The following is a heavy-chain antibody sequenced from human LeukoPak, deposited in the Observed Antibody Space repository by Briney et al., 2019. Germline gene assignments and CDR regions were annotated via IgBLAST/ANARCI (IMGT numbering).Heavy chain of an antibody. J-gene: IGHJ4*02. CDR1: GFTLTGYG. V-gene: IGHV3-48*04. CDR3: ARDSLFCTGGSCYSNYFGY. CDR2: ISSSGGTI. D-gene: IGHD2-15*01. Sequence: GRSLRLSCAASGFTLTGYGMHWVRQAPGKGLEWISHISSSGGTIYYADSVNGRFIISRDNARNSLYLQMNSLRAEDTAVYFCARDSLFCTGGSCYSNYFGYWGQGTLVTVSS.